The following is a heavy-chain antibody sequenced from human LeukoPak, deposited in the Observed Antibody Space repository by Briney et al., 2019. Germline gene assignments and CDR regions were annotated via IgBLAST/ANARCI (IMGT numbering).Heavy chain of an antibody. J-gene: IGHJ4*02. Sequence: GGSLRLSCAASGFTFSSYAMHWVRQVPGKGLEWVAVISYDGSNKYYADSVKGRFTISRDNSKNTLYLQMNSLRAEDTAVYYCARDPWGSQSYWGQGTLVTVSS. CDR3: ARDPWGSQSY. D-gene: IGHD7-27*01. CDR2: ISYDGSNK. V-gene: IGHV3-30-3*01. CDR1: GFTFSSYA.